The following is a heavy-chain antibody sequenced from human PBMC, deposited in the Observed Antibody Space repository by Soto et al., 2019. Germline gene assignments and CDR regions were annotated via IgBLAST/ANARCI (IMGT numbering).Heavy chain of an antibody. Sequence: SVKVSCKASGGTFSSYAISWVRQAPGQGLEWMGGIIPIFGTANYAQKFQGRVTTTADKSTSTAYMELSSLRSEDTAVYYCARESIGYYYDSSGPDAFDIWGQGTMVTVSS. CDR1: GGTFSSYA. CDR3: ARESIGYYYDSSGPDAFDI. D-gene: IGHD3-22*01. J-gene: IGHJ3*02. CDR2: IIPIFGTA. V-gene: IGHV1-69*06.